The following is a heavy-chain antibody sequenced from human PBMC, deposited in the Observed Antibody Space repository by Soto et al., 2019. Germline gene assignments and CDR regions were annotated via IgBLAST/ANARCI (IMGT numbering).Heavy chain of an antibody. CDR1: GFSISSGYY. V-gene: IGHV4-38-2*01. Sequence: SETLSLTCVVSGFSISSGYYWGWIRQPPGKGLEWIGSIYHSGTTYYNPALKSRVTISLDTSRNQFSLRLTSVTAADTAVYYCARSLLTSSWYAGSWGQGILVTVSS. CDR2: IYHSGTT. D-gene: IGHD6-13*01. J-gene: IGHJ5*02. CDR3: ARSLLTSSWYAGS.